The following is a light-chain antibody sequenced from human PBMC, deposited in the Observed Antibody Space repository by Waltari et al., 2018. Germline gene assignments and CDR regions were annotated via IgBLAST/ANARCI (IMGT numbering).Light chain of an antibody. CDR2: DAS. J-gene: IGKJ1*01. CDR3: QHYVRLPVS. V-gene: IGKV3-20*01. CDR1: QSVGKF. Sequence: EIVLTQSPGTLSLSPGERATLSCRASQSVGKFLAWYQQKPGQAPRLLIYDASIRATGIPDRFSGSGSGTDFSLTISRLEPEDFVLYYCQHYVRLPVSFGQGTKVGIK.